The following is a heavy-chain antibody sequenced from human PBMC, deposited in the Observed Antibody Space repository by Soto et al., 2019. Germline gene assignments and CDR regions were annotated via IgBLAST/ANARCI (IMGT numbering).Heavy chain of an antibody. V-gene: IGHV3-11*01. CDR1: GFTFSDYY. CDR2: ISSSGSTI. D-gene: IGHD4-17*01. Sequence: GGSLRLSCAASGFTFSDYYIIFIRHPPGKWLEWVSYISSSGSTIYYADSVKGRFTISRDNAKNSLYLQMNSLRAEDTAVYYCARDMGYGDAAFDYWGQGTLVTVSS. CDR3: ARDMGYGDAAFDY. J-gene: IGHJ4*02.